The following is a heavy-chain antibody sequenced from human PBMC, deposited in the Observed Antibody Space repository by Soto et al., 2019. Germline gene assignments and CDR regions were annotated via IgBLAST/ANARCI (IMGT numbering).Heavy chain of an antibody. CDR3: ARVQYYYGSGSYYFGY. CDR1: GGSISSTSHY. D-gene: IGHD3-10*01. CDR2: INYSGST. J-gene: IGHJ4*02. Sequence: PSETLSLTCTVSGGSISSTSHYWGWICQPPGKGLEWIGSINYSGSTYYNPSLKGRVTISVDTSKNQFSLELSSVTAADTAVYYCARVQYYYGSGSYYFGYWGQGTLVTVSS. V-gene: IGHV4-39*01.